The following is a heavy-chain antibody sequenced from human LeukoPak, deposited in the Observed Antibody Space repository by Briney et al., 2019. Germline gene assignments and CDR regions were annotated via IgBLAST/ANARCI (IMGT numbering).Heavy chain of an antibody. Sequence: SETLSLTCTVSGGSISSSSYYWGWIRQPPGKGLEWIGSIYYSGSTYYNPSLKSRVTISVDTSKNQFSLKLSSETAADTAVYYCARDYYYYYMDVWGKGTTVTVSS. CDR2: IYYSGST. V-gene: IGHV4-39*07. CDR3: ARDYYYYYMDV. CDR1: GGSISSSSYY. J-gene: IGHJ6*03.